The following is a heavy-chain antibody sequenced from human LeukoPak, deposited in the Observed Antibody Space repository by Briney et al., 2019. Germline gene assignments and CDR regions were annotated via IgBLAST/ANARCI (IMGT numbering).Heavy chain of an antibody. CDR2: MSSTGNTI. J-gene: IGHJ4*02. D-gene: IGHD3-3*01. CDR1: GFTLSDYY. CDR3: ARDFWGAYRVDYFDY. V-gene: IGHV3-11*04. Sequence: GGSLRLSCAASGFTLSDYYMTWIRQAPGKGLEWVSYMSSTGNTIYYADSVKGRFTVSRDNAKKSLYLQMNSLRAEDTAVYYCARDFWGAYRVDYFDYWGQGTLVTVSS.